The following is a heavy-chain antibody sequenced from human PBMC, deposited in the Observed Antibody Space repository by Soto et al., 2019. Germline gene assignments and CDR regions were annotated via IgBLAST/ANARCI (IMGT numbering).Heavy chain of an antibody. CDR1: GLTFGIYA. D-gene: IGHD3-3*01. J-gene: IGHJ4*02. CDR2: ISADGDST. Sequence: EVQLLESGGGLVQPGGSLRLSCAASGLTFGIYAMSWVRQAPGKGLEWVSSISADGDSTYYTDSVKGRFTTSRDNSRNTLFLQLNSLRAEDTAVYYCAKHYDRTLGSWGQGTLVTVSS. V-gene: IGHV3-23*01. CDR3: AKHYDRTLGS.